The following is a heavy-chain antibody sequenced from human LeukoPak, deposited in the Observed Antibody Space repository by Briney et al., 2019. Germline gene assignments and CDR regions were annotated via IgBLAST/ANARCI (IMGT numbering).Heavy chain of an antibody. J-gene: IGHJ3*02. Sequence: GGSLRLSCAASGFTFRSYAMDWVRQAPGKGLEWVAGLSGSGGSTYYADSEKGRFTISRDNSKNTLYLQMNSLRAEDTALYYCAKTGCSGDSCARGPFDIWGQGTMVPVSS. V-gene: IGHV3-23*01. CDR3: AKTGCSGDSCARGPFDI. CDR1: GFTFRSYA. CDR2: LSGSGGST. D-gene: IGHD2-15*01.